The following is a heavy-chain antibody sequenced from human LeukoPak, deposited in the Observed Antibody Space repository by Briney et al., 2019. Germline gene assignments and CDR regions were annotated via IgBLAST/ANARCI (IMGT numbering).Heavy chain of an antibody. V-gene: IGHV4-38-2*02. D-gene: IGHD6-13*01. CDR1: GYSISSGYY. CDR2: VYHSGST. CDR3: ARARGYFAAAGTGAFDI. Sequence: SETLSLTCTVSGYSISSGYYWGWIRQPPGKGLEWIGSVYHSGSTYYNPSLKSRVTISVDTSKNQFSLKLSSVTAADTAVYYCARARGYFAAAGTGAFDIWGQGTMVTVSS. J-gene: IGHJ3*02.